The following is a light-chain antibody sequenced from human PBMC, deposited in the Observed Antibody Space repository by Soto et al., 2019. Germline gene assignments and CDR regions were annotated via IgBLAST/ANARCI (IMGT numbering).Light chain of an antibody. J-gene: IGLJ7*01. CDR2: SNN. CDR1: SSNIGSNT. Sequence: QSVLTQPPSASGTPGQRVTISCSGSSSNIGSNTVNWYQQLPGTAPRLLIYSNNLRPSGVPDRFSGSKSGTSASLAISGLPSEDEADYYCAAWDDSLNGAVFGGGTQLTVL. CDR3: AAWDDSLNGAV. V-gene: IGLV1-44*01.